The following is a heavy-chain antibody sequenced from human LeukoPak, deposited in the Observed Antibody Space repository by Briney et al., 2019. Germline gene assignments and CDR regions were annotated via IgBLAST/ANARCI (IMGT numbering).Heavy chain of an antibody. CDR3: AKEHRYSGRSP. D-gene: IGHD1-26*01. V-gene: IGHV3-11*01. Sequence: GGSLRLSCTASGFTFSDYFMSWIRQAPGKGLEWISQISRSGTTIYYADSVRGRFTISRDNAKNSLYLQMSSLRAEDTAVYYCAKEHRYSGRSPWGQGILVTVSS. CDR1: GFTFSDYF. J-gene: IGHJ5*02. CDR2: ISRSGTTI.